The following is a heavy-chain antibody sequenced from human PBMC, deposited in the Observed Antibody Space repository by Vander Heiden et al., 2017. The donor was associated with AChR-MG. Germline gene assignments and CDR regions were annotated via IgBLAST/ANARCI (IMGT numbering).Heavy chain of an antibody. J-gene: IGHJ4*02. CDR2: IRSKAYGGTT. D-gene: IGHD3-22*01. Sequence: EVQLVESGGGWVKPGRSLRLSCPASGFTFGDYAMSWFRQAPGKGLEWVGFIRSKAYGGTTENAASVKGRFTISRDDSKSIDYLQMNSLKTEDTAVYFCTRDSTYYYDSSGYYDYWGQGTLVTVSS. V-gene: IGHV3-49*05. CDR1: GFTFGDYA. CDR3: TRDSTYYYDSSGYYDY.